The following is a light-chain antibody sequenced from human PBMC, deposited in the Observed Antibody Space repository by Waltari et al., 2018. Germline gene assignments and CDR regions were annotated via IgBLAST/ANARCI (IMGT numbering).Light chain of an antibody. Sequence: QSVLTQPPSVSGAPGQRVTISCTGRGSNIGEGYDVHWYQQVPRAAPKLLIYGSSSRPLGVPDRFFGSTSGTSASLAITGLQAEDEAVYYCQSYDTTLSVVFGGGTKLTVL. CDR1: GSNIGEGYD. J-gene: IGLJ3*02. V-gene: IGLV1-40*01. CDR3: QSYDTTLSVV. CDR2: GSS.